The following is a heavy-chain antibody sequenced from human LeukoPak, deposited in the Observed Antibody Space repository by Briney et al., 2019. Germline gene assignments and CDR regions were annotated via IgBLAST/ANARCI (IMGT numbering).Heavy chain of an antibody. Sequence: PGGSLRLSCAASGFTFSSYAMSWVRQAPGKGLEWVSAISGSGGSTYYAGSVKGRFTISRDNSKNTLYLQMNSLRAEDTAVYYCAKKAYDILTGYYSFDYWGQGTLVTVSS. V-gene: IGHV3-23*01. CDR1: GFTFSSYA. J-gene: IGHJ4*02. CDR2: ISGSGGST. CDR3: AKKAYDILTGYYSFDY. D-gene: IGHD3-9*01.